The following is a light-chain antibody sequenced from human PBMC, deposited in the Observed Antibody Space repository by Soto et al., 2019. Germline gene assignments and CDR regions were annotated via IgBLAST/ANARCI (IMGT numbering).Light chain of an antibody. CDR1: QSLSSSY. Sequence: EIVLTQSPGSLSLSPGERATLSCRASQSLSSSYLAWYQQKFGQAPRLLIYGASSRATGIPDRFSGSGSGTHFTLTISSLEPEDFAVYYCHQYGNSRYTFGQGTKVQIK. V-gene: IGKV3-20*01. CDR3: HQYGNSRYT. J-gene: IGKJ2*01. CDR2: GAS.